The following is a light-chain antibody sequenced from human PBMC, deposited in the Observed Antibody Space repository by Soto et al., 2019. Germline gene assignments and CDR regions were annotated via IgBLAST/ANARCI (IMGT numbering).Light chain of an antibody. CDR2: DTS. Sequence: EFMLTQSPCTVSLPPGERATLPCRASQSLTNSFIAWYQQRPGQAPRLLIYDTSSRASGIPDRFSGSGSGTDFTLTICRLETEDFTVFYCQQYGTSEIIFCQGTRLAIK. CDR3: QQYGTSEII. V-gene: IGKV3-20*01. J-gene: IGKJ5*01. CDR1: QSLTNSF.